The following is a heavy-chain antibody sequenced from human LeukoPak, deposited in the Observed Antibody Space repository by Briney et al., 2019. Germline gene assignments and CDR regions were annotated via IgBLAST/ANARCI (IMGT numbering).Heavy chain of an antibody. D-gene: IGHD6-19*01. Sequence: PSETLSLTCTVSGGSISSYYWSWIRQPPGKGLEWIGYIYYSGSTNYNPSLKSRVTISVDTSKNQFSLKLSSVTAADTAVYYCARVSSGWSPNSFDYWGQGTLVTVSS. J-gene: IGHJ4*02. V-gene: IGHV4-59*01. CDR1: GGSISSYY. CDR2: IYYSGST. CDR3: ARVSSGWSPNSFDY.